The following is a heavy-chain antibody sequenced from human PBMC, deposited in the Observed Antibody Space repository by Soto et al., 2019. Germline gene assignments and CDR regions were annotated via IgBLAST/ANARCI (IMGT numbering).Heavy chain of an antibody. J-gene: IGHJ6*02. D-gene: IGHD1-20*01. CDR2: IDPSDSYT. Sequence: GESLKISCKGSGYSFTSYWISWVRQMPGKGLEWMGRIDPSDSYTNYSPSFQGHVTISADKSISTAYLQWSSLKASDTAMYYCASPRTHNWKPGGDYYYGMDVWGQGTTVTVSS. V-gene: IGHV5-10-1*01. CDR1: GYSFTSYW. CDR3: ASPRTHNWKPGGDYYYGMDV.